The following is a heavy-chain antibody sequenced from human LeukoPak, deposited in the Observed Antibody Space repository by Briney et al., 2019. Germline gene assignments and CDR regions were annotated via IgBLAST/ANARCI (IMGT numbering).Heavy chain of an antibody. J-gene: IGHJ4*02. CDR1: GFKFNDAA. V-gene: IGHV3-23*01. D-gene: IGHD3-9*01. CDR3: TTALHEDWDPFDY. Sequence: GGSLRLSCAASGFKFNDAAMTWVRQAPGKGLEWVSLIASSGRNTYYTDSVRGRFTISRDNSKKTLSLQINSLKTEDTAVYYCTTALHEDWDPFDYWGQGNLVTVSS. CDR2: IASSGRNT.